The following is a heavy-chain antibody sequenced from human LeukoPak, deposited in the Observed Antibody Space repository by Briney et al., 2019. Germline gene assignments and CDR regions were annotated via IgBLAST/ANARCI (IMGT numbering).Heavy chain of an antibody. Sequence: SVKVSCKASGGTFISYAISWVRQAPGQGLEWMGGIIPIFGTANYAQKFQGRVTITTDESTSTAYMELSSLRSEDTAVYYCARDRLDSSGYYYEMGFDPWGQGTLVTVSS. D-gene: IGHD3-22*01. CDR2: IIPIFGTA. CDR3: ARDRLDSSGYYYEMGFDP. V-gene: IGHV1-69*05. CDR1: GGTFISYA. J-gene: IGHJ5*02.